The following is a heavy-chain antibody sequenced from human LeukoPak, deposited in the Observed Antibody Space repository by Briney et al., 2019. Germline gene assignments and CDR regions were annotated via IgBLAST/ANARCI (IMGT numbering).Heavy chain of an antibody. CDR2: INHSGST. CDR1: GGSFSGYY. V-gene: IGHV4-34*01. CDR3: AREVITFGGVIATFDY. J-gene: IGHJ4*02. Sequence: SETLSLTCAVYGGSFSGYYWSWIRQPPGKGLEWIGEINHSGSTNYNPSLKSRVTISVDTSKNRFSLKLSSVAAADTAVYYCAREVITFGGVIATFDYWGQGTLVTVSS. D-gene: IGHD3-16*02.